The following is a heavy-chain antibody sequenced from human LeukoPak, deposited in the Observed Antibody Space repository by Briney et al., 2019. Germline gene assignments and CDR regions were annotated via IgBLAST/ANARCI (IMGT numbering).Heavy chain of an antibody. CDR1: GGSISGSSYY. V-gene: IGHV4-39*01. Sequence: PSATLSLTCTVSGGSISGSSYYWGWIRQPPGKGLEWIGSIYYSGSTYYNPSLKSRVTISVDTSKNQFSLKLSSVTAADTAVYYCARQLGYCSSTSCYADKVDYWGQGTLVTVSS. J-gene: IGHJ4*02. CDR2: IYYSGST. CDR3: ARQLGYCSSTSCYADKVDY. D-gene: IGHD2-2*01.